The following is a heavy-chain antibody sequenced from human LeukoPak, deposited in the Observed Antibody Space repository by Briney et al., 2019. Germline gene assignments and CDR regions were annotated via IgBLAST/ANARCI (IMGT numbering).Heavy chain of an antibody. CDR2: VWYDGSLK. CDR3: ARGDGGGGTHPFDY. V-gene: IGHV3-33*01. D-gene: IGHD2-15*01. J-gene: IGHJ4*02. CDR1: GFTFSTYG. Sequence: GKSLRLSCAASGFTFSTYGMNWVRQAPGKGLECVAVVWYDGSLKYYRDSVKGRFTISRDNSKNTLYLQMNSLRVEDTAVYYCARGDGGGGTHPFDYWGQGTLVTVFS.